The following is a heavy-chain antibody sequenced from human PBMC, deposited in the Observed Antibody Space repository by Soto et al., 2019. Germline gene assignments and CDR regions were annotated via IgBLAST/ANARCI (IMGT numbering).Heavy chain of an antibody. J-gene: IGHJ5*02. CDR3: ARSYYGSGSYYRSPYNWFDP. CDR1: GFTFSSYW. Sequence: GGSLRLSCAASGFTFSSYWMHWVRQAPGKGLVWVSRINSDGSSTSYADSVKGRFTISRDNAKNTLYLQMNSLRAEDTAVYYCARSYYGSGSYYRSPYNWFDPWGQGTLVTVSS. CDR2: INSDGSST. D-gene: IGHD3-10*01. V-gene: IGHV3-74*01.